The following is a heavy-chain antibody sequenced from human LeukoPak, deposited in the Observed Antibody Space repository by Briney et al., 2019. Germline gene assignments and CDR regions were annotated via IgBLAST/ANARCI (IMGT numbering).Heavy chain of an antibody. Sequence: GGSLRLSCAASGFTVSSNYMSWVRQAPGKGLEWVSVIYSGGTTYYADSVKGRFTISRDNSKNTLYLQMNSLRDEDTAVYYCARDITGDNWFDPWGQGTLVTVSS. J-gene: IGHJ5*02. V-gene: IGHV3-53*01. CDR1: GFTVSSNY. D-gene: IGHD3-3*01. CDR3: ARDITGDNWFDP. CDR2: IYSGGTT.